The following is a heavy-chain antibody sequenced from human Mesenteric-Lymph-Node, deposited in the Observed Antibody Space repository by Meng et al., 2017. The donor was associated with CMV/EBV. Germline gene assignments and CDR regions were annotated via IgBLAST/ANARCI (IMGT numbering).Heavy chain of an antibody. D-gene: IGHD3-10*01. CDR3: ARGYYGSGTFDS. J-gene: IGHJ4*02. Sequence: SETLSLTCTVSGGSISSTSYYWGWIRQPPGKGLEWIGRIGSIYYSGSTYYNPSLKSRLTISVDTSKNQFSLKLSSVTAADTAFYYCARGYYGSGTFDSWGQGILVTVSS. CDR1: GGSISSTSYY. CDR2: IYYSGST. V-gene: IGHV4-39*07.